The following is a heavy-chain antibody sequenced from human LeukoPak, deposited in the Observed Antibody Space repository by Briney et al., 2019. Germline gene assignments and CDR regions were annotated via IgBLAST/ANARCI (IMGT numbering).Heavy chain of an antibody. V-gene: IGHV3-23*01. J-gene: IGHJ4*02. CDR3: ARDFTMVRGVILDY. Sequence: GGSLRLSCAASGFTFSSYAMSWVRQAPGKGLEWVSAISGSGGSTYYADSVKGRFTISRDNSKNTLYLQMNSLRAEDTAVYYCARDFTMVRGVILDYWGQGTLVTVSS. CDR1: GFTFSSYA. D-gene: IGHD3-10*01. CDR2: ISGSGGST.